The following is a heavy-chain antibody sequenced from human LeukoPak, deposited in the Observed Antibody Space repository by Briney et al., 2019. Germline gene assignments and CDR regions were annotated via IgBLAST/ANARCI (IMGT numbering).Heavy chain of an antibody. CDR1: GGTFSSYA. J-gene: IGHJ4*02. D-gene: IGHD3-9*01. CDR2: IIPIFGTA. V-gene: IGHV1-69*13. CDR3: ARGPDGYDMTGYIY. Sequence: SVKVSCKASGGTFSSYAISWVRQAPGQGLEWMGGIIPIFGTANYAQKFQGRVTITADESTSTAYMELSSLRSEDTVVYYCARGPDGYDMTGYIYWGQGTLVTVSS.